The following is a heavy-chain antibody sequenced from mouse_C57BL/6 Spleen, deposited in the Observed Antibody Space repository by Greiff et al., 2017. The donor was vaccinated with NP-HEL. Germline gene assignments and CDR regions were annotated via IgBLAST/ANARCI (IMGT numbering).Heavy chain of an antibody. CDR1: GYTFTSYW. CDR3: ARGATAYYFDY. Sequence: VQLQQPGAELVKPGASVKLSCKASGYTFTSYWMHWVKQRPGQGLEWIGMIHPNSGSTNYNEKFKSKATLTVDKSSSTAYMQLSSLTSENSAVYYCARGATAYYFDYWGQGTTLTVSS. D-gene: IGHD1-2*01. CDR2: IHPNSGST. V-gene: IGHV1-64*01. J-gene: IGHJ2*01.